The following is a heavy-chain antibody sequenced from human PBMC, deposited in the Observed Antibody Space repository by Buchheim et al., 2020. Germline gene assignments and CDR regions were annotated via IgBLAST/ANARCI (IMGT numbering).Heavy chain of an antibody. CDR3: AAARRFLEWFEYFQH. CDR1: GYTFTSYY. D-gene: IGHD3-3*01. J-gene: IGHJ1*01. CDR2: INPSGGST. Sequence: QVQLVQSGAEVKKPGASVKVSCKASGYTFTSYYMHWVRQAPGQGLEWMGIINPSGGSTSYAQKFQGRVTMTRDTSTRTFYMELGSLRSEDTAVYYCAAARRFLEWFEYFQHWGQGTL. V-gene: IGHV1-46*01.